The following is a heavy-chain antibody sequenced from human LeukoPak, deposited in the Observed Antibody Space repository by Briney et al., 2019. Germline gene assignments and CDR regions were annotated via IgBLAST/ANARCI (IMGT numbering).Heavy chain of an antibody. CDR3: VRGSPGYSSSWHAY. CDR2: INSDATST. D-gene: IGHD6-13*01. J-gene: IGHJ4*02. Sequence: GGPLRLSCAASGFMLSSTWMHWVRQAPGKGLVWVSRINSDATSTSYADSVRGRFTISRDDAKNTMYLQMNSLRAEDTAMYYCVRGSPGYSSSWHAYWGQGTLVTVSS. V-gene: IGHV3-74*01. CDR1: GFMLSSTW.